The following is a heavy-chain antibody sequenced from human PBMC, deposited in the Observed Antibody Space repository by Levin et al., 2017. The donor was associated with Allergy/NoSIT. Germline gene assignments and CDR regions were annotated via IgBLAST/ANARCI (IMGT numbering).Heavy chain of an antibody. V-gene: IGHV4-59*01. CDR2: IFHSGTT. CDR3: SRTEECSGVSCYPGGGDFYYNYYMDV. CDR1: GGSISKYY. Sequence: PSETLSLTCSVSGGSISKYYWTWIRQSPGKGLEWIGYIFHSGTTNYNPSLESRVSISVDTSKNQLSLKLNSVTAADTAVHYGSRTEECSGVSCYPGGGDFYYNYYMDVWGKGTTVTVSS. D-gene: IGHD2-15*01. J-gene: IGHJ6*03.